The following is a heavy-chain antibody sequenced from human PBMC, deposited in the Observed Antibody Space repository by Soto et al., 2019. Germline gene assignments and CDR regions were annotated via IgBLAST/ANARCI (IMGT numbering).Heavy chain of an antibody. J-gene: IGHJ4*02. CDR2: ISYDEINK. CDR3: ASPNPQRGSVFVFDY. V-gene: IGHV3-30*03. D-gene: IGHD1-1*01. CDR1: GVKISSYG. Sequence: QRDPCGVSGVKISSYGMHRVRQATGKGLEWGAIISYDEINKYYADSVKGRFTISRDNSKHTLYLQMNSLRSEDTAVYYCASPNPQRGSVFVFDYWVQGSLLTVSS.